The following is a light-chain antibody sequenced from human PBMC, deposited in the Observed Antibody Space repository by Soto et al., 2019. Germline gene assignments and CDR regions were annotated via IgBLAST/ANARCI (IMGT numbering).Light chain of an antibody. Sequence: DIQMTQSPSSLSASVGDRVTITCRASQSISSYLNWYQQKPGKAPKLLNYAASSLQSGVPSRFSGSGSGTDFTLTISSLKPEDFATYYCQQRYSTSWTFGPGTKVEIK. CDR3: QQRYSTSWT. J-gene: IGKJ1*01. V-gene: IGKV1-39*01. CDR2: AAS. CDR1: QSISSY.